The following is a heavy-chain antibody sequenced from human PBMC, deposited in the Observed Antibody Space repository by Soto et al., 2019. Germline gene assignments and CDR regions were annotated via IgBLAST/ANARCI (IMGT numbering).Heavy chain of an antibody. CDR2: IYYSGST. D-gene: IGHD3-3*01. CDR3: ARARRGRFLEWSRDNWFDP. CDR1: GGSISSYY. J-gene: IGHJ5*02. V-gene: IGHV4-59*01. Sequence: SETLSLTCTVSGGSISSYYWSWIRQPPGKGLEWIGYIYYSGSTNYNPSLKSRVTISVDTSKNQFSLKLSSVTAADTAVYYCARARRGRFLEWSRDNWFDPWGQGTLVTVSS.